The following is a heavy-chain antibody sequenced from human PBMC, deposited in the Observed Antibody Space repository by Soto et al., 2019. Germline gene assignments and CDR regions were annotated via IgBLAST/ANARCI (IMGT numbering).Heavy chain of an antibody. V-gene: IGHV3-49*03. D-gene: IGHD6-13*01. Sequence: GGSLRLSCTASGFTFGDYAMSWFRQAPGKGLEWVGFIRSKAYGGTTEYAASVKGRFTISRDDSKSIAYLQMNSLKTEDTAVYYCTRETWPGYSSSWHPVRRGLVGFDPWGQGTLVTVSS. CDR2: IRSKAYGGTT. J-gene: IGHJ5*02. CDR1: GFTFGDYA. CDR3: TRETWPGYSSSWHPVRRGLVGFDP.